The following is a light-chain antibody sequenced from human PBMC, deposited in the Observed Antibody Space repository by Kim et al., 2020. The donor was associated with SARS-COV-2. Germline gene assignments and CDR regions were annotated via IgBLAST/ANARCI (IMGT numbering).Light chain of an antibody. V-gene: IGLV3-1*01. CDR2: QDS. CDR3: QAWDSSTGV. CDR1: KLGDKY. Sequence: SYELTQPPSVSVSPGQTASITCSGDKLGDKYACWYQQKPGQSPVLVIYQDSKRPSGIPERFSGSNSGNTATLTISGIQAMDEADYYCQAWDSSTGVFGGG. J-gene: IGLJ2*01.